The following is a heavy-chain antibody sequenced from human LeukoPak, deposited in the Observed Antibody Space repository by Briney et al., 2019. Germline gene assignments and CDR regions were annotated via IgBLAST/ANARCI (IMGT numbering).Heavy chain of an antibody. CDR2: IRSKTDGGSI. V-gene: IGHV3-15*01. CDR3: TTGRVL. CDR1: GFTFSKAW. J-gene: IGHJ4*02. Sequence: GSLRLSCAASGFTFSKAWMSWVRQAPGKGLEWVGRIRSKTDGGSIEYGAPVKGRFNISRDDSKNTLDLQMNTLTTEDTAVYYCTTGRVLWGQGTLVIVSS.